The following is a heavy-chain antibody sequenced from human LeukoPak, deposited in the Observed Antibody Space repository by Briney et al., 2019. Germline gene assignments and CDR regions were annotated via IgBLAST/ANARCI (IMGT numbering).Heavy chain of an antibody. CDR1: GFSFSDYD. Sequence: GSLRLSCSASGFSFSDYDMNWVRPAPGKGLEWVSSISYLSTHVYYGESVKGRFSISRDNAKNSLFLQMNSLGAEDTAIYYCGRAFPPLRTSSAGDLWGQGILVTVSS. CDR2: ISYLSTHV. CDR3: GRAFPPLRTSSAGDL. D-gene: IGHD3-16*01. V-gene: IGHV3-21*01. J-gene: IGHJ4*02.